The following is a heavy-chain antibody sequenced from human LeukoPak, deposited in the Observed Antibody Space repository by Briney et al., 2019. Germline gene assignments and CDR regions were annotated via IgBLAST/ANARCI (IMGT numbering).Heavy chain of an antibody. Sequence: SETLSLTCTVSGGSISSYYWSWIRQPPGKGLEWIGYIYYSGSTNYNPSLKSRVTISVDTSKNQFSLKLSSVTAADTAVYYCARRVVVAATVWFDPWGQGTLVTVSS. D-gene: IGHD2-15*01. CDR3: ARRVVVAATVWFDP. CDR1: GGSISSYY. J-gene: IGHJ5*02. CDR2: IYYSGST. V-gene: IGHV4-59*01.